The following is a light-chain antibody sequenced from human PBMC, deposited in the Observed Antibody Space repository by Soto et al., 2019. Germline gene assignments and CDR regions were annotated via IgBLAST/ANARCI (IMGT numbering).Light chain of an antibody. CDR2: EVS. Sequence: QSALTQPASVSGSPGQSITISCTGTSSDVGGYNYVSWYQHHPGKAPKLMIYEVSNRPSGVSNRFSGSKSGNTASLTISGLQADDEADYYCSSYTGSSTPVFGGGTKVTVL. J-gene: IGLJ3*02. CDR3: SSYTGSSTPV. CDR1: SSDVGGYNY. V-gene: IGLV2-14*01.